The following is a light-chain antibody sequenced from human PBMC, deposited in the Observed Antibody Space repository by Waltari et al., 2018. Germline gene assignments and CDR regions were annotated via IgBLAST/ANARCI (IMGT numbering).Light chain of an antibody. CDR1: QIIDTW. J-gene: IGKJ1*01. CDR3: QQYSNLWT. Sequence: DIQMTQSPSTLSASVGDRVTITCRASQIIDTWLAWYQQKPGKAPKLLIFKASTLETGGPSRFSGSGSGTEFTLTISSLQPDDFATYYCQQYSNLWTFGQGTRVDI. CDR2: KAS. V-gene: IGKV1-5*03.